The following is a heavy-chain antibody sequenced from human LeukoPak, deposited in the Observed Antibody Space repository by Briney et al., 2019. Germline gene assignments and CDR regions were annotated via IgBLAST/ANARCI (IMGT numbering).Heavy chain of an antibody. CDR2: VSPTGDST. J-gene: IGHJ4*02. V-gene: IGHV3-23*01. Sequence: GGSLRLSCAASGFTFSTYGMSWVRQAPGKGLEWVSTVSPTGDSTYYADSVKSRFTISRDNSKDTVFLQMNNLRAEDTAIYHCAREGGSCTSNSCSDYFDYWGQGTLVTVSP. CDR3: AREGGSCTSNSCSDYFDY. D-gene: IGHD6-13*01. CDR1: GFTFSTYG.